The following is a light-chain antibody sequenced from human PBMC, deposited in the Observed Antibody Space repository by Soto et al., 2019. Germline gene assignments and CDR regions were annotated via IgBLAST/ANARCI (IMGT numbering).Light chain of an antibody. J-gene: IGKJ4*01. Sequence: DIQMTQSPSSVSASVGDRVTITCRASQGVSTWLAWYQQKPGKAPNLLIYTASSLQSGVPSRFSVSGSGTDFTLTISSLQPADFATYYCQQTTTFPLTFGGGTKVEI. CDR2: TAS. CDR3: QQTTTFPLT. V-gene: IGKV1D-12*01. CDR1: QGVSTW.